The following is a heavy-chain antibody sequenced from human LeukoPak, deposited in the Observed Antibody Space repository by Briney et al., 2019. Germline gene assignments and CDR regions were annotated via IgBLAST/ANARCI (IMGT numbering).Heavy chain of an antibody. CDR1: GGSISSGDYY. Sequence: PSETLSLTCTVSGGSISSGDYYWSWIRQPPGKGLEWIGYIYYSGSTYYNPSLKSRVTISVDRSKNQFSLKLSSVTAADTAVYYCARVGYCSSTSCYEDYWGQGTLVTVSS. D-gene: IGHD2-2*01. V-gene: IGHV4-30-4*01. CDR3: ARVGYCSSTSCYEDY. J-gene: IGHJ4*02. CDR2: IYYSGST.